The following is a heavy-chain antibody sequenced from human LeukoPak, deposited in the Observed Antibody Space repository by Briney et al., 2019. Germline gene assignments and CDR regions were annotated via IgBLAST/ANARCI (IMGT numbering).Heavy chain of an antibody. CDR1: GFTFSDFH. J-gene: IGHJ6*02. D-gene: IGHD3-10*01. CDR3: AKGHYGSGSSPSYGMDV. CDR2: ISGSGYAI. V-gene: IGHV3-11*04. Sequence: GGSLRLSCTASGFTFSDFHMSWIRQAPGKGLEWVSHISGSGYAIHHPGSVKGRFTNSRDNSKNTLYLQMNSLRAEDTAVYYCAKGHYGSGSSPSYGMDVWGQGTTVTVSS.